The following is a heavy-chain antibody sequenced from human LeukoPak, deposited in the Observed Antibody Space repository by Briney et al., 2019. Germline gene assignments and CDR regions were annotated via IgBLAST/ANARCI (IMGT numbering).Heavy chain of an antibody. CDR3: ARGDQGYCSSTSCYFDY. CDR2: IIPIFGTA. D-gene: IGHD2-2*01. J-gene: IGHJ4*02. CDR1: GGTFSSYA. V-gene: IGHV1-69*01. Sequence: ASVKVSCKASGGTFSSYAISWVRQAPGQGLEWVGGIIPIFGTANYAQKFQGRVTITADESTSTAYMELSSLRSEDTAVYYCARGDQGYCSSTSCYFDYWGQGTLVTVSS.